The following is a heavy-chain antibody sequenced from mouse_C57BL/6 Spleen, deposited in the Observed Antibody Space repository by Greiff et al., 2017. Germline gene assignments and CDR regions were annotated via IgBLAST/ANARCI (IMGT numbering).Heavy chain of an antibody. CDR3: TLGGSGQFAY. D-gene: IGHD3-2*02. CDR1: GYTITGYC. Sequence: EVQLLEPGAELVRPGASVKLSCTASGYTITGYCMHWVKQRPGQGLEWIGRIDPDDGDTEYDPKFQGKATLTVDPSSSTAYLQLSSLTSEDTADYCGTLGGSGQFAYWGQGTLVTVSA. J-gene: IGHJ3*01. V-gene: IGHV14-1*01. CDR2: IDPDDGDT.